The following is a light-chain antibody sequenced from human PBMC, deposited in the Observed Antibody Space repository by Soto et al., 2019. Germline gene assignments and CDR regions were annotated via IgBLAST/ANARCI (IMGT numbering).Light chain of an antibody. CDR2: LNSDGTH. CDR3: QTWGTGIHVV. Sequence: QSVLTQSPSASASLGASVKLTCTLSSGHSSYAIAWHQQQPEKGPRSLMKLNSDGTHSQGDGIPDRFSGSSSGAERYLTISSLQSEDAADYYCQTWGTGIHVVFGGGTKLTVL. V-gene: IGLV4-69*02. CDR1: SGHSSYA. J-gene: IGLJ2*01.